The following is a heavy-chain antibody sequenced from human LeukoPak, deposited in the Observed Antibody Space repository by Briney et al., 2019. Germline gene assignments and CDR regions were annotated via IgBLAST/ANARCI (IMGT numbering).Heavy chain of an antibody. V-gene: IGHV3-66*01. J-gene: IGHJ1*01. Sequence: PGGSLRLSCAASGFTVSSNYMSWVRQAPGKGLEWVSVIYSGGSTYYADSVKGRFTISRDNSKNTLYLQMNSLRAEDTAVYYCAITVDCRATTDCYSYFHHWGQGTLVTVSS. CDR2: IYSGGST. CDR1: GFTVSSNY. D-gene: IGHD2-21*02. CDR3: AITVDCRATTDCYSYFHH.